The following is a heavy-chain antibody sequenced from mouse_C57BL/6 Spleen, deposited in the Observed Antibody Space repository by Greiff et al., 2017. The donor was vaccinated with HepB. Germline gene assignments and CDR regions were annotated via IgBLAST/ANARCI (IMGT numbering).Heavy chain of an antibody. Sequence: EVQVVESGPELVKPGASVKISCKASGYSFTDYNMNWVKQSNGKSLEWIGVINPNYGTTSYNQKFKGKATLTVDQSSSTAYMQLNSLTSEDSAVYYCARGSGYLPLFDYWGQGTTLTVSS. CDR2: INPNYGTT. D-gene: IGHD3-2*02. CDR1: GYSFTDYN. V-gene: IGHV1-39*01. CDR3: ARGSGYLPLFDY. J-gene: IGHJ2*01.